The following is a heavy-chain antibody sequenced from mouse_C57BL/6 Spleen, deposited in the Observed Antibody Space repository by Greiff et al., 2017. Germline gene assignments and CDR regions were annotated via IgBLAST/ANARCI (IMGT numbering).Heavy chain of an antibody. D-gene: IGHD1-1*01. Sequence: EVMLVESGGGLVKPGGSLKLSCAASGFTFSSYAMSWVRQTPEKRLEWVATISDGGSYTYYPDNVKGRFTISRDNAKNNLYLQMSHLKSEDTAMYYCARDYYGSSYSSYWYFDVWGTGTTVTVSS. V-gene: IGHV5-4*01. CDR1: GFTFSSYA. CDR3: ARDYYGSSYSSYWYFDV. CDR2: ISDGGSYT. J-gene: IGHJ1*03.